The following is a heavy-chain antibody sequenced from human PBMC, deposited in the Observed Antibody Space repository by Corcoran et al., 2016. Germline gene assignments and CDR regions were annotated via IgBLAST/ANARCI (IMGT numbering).Heavy chain of an antibody. CDR3: ASVAKSGYYSFDY. J-gene: IGHJ4*02. Sequence: EVQLVESGGGLVQPGGSLRLSCAASGFTFSSYWMSWVRQAPGKGLEWVANIKQDGSEKYYVYSVKGRFTISRDNAKNSLYLQMNSLRAEDSAVYYCASVAKSGYYSFDYWGQGTLVTVSS. CDR2: IKQDGSEK. V-gene: IGHV3-7*01. D-gene: IGHD3-3*01. CDR1: GFTFSSYW.